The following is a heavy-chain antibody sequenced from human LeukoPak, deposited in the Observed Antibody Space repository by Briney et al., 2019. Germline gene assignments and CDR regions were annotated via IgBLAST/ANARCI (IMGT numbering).Heavy chain of an antibody. V-gene: IGHV4-34*01. J-gene: IGHJ3*02. CDR3: ARGTPKLQLRMGILDI. D-gene: IGHD2-15*01. Sequence: SETLSLTCAVYGGSFSAYYWSWIRQPPGKGLEWIGEISHSGSGNYNPSLKSRVTISVDTSKNQFSLKLTSVTAADTAVYYCARGTPKLQLRMGILDIWGQGTMVTVSS. CDR1: GGSFSAYY. CDR2: ISHSGSG.